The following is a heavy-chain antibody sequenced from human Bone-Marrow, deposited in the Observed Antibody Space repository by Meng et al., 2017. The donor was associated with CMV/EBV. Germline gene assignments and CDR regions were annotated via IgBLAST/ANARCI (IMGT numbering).Heavy chain of an antibody. D-gene: IGHD3-3*01. CDR1: GGSFSGYY. CDR3: ASSDFWSGYDGMDV. J-gene: IGHJ6*02. CDR2: INHSGST. Sequence: VYGGSFSGYYWSWIRQPPGKGLEWIGEINHSGSTNYNPSLKSRVTISVDTSKNQFSLKLSSVTAADTAVYYCASSDFWSGYDGMDVWGQGTTVTVSS. V-gene: IGHV4-34*01.